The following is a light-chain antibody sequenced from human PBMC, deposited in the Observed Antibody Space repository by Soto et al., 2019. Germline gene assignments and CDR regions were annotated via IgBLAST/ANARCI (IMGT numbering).Light chain of an antibody. Sequence: EIVMTQSPATLSVSPGERVTLSCRASPSVTNNLAWYQQKPGQAPRLLIYGASTRATGIPDRFSGSGSGTEFTLTISSLQSEDFAVYYCQHYNNWPPWTFGQGTKVEIK. CDR2: GAS. V-gene: IGKV3-15*01. CDR3: QHYNNWPPWT. CDR1: PSVTNN. J-gene: IGKJ1*01.